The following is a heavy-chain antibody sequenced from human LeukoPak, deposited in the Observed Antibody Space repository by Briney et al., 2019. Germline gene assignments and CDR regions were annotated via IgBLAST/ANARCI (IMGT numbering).Heavy chain of an antibody. D-gene: IGHD2-2*03. V-gene: IGHV1-2*02. Sequence: ASVKVSCKASGYTFTGYYMHWVRQAPGQGLEWMGWVNPNSGGTNYAQKFQGRVTMTRDTSISTAYMELRRLRSDDTAVYYCARVDIVSFYYGMDVWGQGTTVTVSS. J-gene: IGHJ6*02. CDR2: VNPNSGGT. CDR3: ARVDIVSFYYGMDV. CDR1: GYTFTGYY.